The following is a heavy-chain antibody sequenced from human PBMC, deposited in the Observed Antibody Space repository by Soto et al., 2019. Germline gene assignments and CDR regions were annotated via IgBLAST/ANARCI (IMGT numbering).Heavy chain of an antibody. V-gene: IGHV4-34*01. CDR3: ARGNFYYGFDV. Sequence: PSETLSLTCAVYGGSFSGNYWSWIRQPPGKGLEWIGEFSDSGSTNYNPSLKSRVIISEDMSKNQFSLKLSSVTAADTAVYYCARGNFYYGFDVWGQGTTVTVSS. J-gene: IGHJ6*02. CDR2: FSDSGST. CDR1: GGSFSGNY.